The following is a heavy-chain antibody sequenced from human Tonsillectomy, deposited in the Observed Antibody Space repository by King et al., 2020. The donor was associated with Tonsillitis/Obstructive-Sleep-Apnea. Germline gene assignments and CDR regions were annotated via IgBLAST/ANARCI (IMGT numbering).Heavy chain of an antibody. Sequence: VQLVESGRGVVQPGRSLRLSCAASGFSFSSYAMHWVRQAPGKGLEWVAVISYDGSNKYFADSVKGRFTISRDNSKNTLYLQMNSLRAEDTAVYYCAGPSGVNCSSTSCYSWHFDVWGRGTLVTVSS. CDR2: ISYDGSNK. V-gene: IGHV3-30*04. D-gene: IGHD2-2*01. J-gene: IGHJ2*01. CDR3: AGPSGVNCSSTSCYSWHFDV. CDR1: GFSFSSYA.